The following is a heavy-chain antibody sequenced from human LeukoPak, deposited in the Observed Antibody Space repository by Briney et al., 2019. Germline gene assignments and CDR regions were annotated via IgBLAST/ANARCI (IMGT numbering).Heavy chain of an antibody. D-gene: IGHD3-9*01. CDR2: INPNSGGT. V-gene: IGHV1-2*06. J-gene: IGHJ4*02. Sequence: GASVKVSCXASGYTFTGYYMHWVRQARGQGLEWMGRINPNSGGTNYAQKFQGRVTMTRDTSISTAYMELSRLRSDDTAVYYCARDILTGYSGRDYWGQGTLVTVSS. CDR3: ARDILTGYSGRDY. CDR1: GYTFTGYY.